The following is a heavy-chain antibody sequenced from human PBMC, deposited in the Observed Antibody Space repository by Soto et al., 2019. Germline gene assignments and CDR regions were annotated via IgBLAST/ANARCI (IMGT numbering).Heavy chain of an antibody. V-gene: IGHV1-2*02. J-gene: IGHJ4*02. D-gene: IGHD1-26*01. CDR2: INPKSGYT. CDR3: ARYAGSTYLFYS. CDR1: GYTFTGDY. Sequence: QVQLVQSGAEVKKPGASVSVSCKASGYTFTGDYLHWVRQAPGQGLEWMAWINPKSGYTKSAQKFQARVTLTRDTSISPAYMELRSPRSEDTAVYFCARYAGSTYLFYSWCQGTLFTVSS.